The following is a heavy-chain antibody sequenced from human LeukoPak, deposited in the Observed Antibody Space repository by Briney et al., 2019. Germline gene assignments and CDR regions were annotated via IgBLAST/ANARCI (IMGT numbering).Heavy chain of an antibody. CDR2: INHSGSI. D-gene: IGHD6-19*01. CDR1: GGSISSYY. Sequence: SETLSLTCTVSGGSISSYYWSWIRQPPGKGLEWIGEINHSGSINYNSSLKSRVTISVDTSKNQFSLKLSSVTAADTAVYYCARQVAVAGMLGGGFRGWVRNTGPFDYWGQGTLVTVSS. V-gene: IGHV4-34*01. J-gene: IGHJ4*02. CDR3: ARQVAVAGMLGGGFRGWVRNTGPFDY.